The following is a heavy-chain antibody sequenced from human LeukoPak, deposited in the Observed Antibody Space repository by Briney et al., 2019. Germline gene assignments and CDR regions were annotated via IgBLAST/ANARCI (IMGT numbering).Heavy chain of an antibody. J-gene: IGHJ4*02. CDR2: IYSDDNK. Sequence: SGPTLVKPTQTLTLTCSFSGFSLSNTGVGVGWIRQPPGKALEWLALIYSDDNKYYRPSLRNRLTITKDTSKTQVVLTMTDMDPMDTATYYCAHTRLWTTRDFDFWGQGTLVTVSS. V-gene: IGHV2-5*02. CDR3: AHTRLWTTRDFDF. D-gene: IGHD1-1*01. CDR1: GFSLSNTGVG.